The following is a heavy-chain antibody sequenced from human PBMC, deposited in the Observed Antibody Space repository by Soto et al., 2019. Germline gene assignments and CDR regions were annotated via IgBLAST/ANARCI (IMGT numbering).Heavy chain of an antibody. J-gene: IGHJ4*02. CDR1: GFTFSSYA. V-gene: IGHV3-30-3*01. CDR2: ISYDGSNK. D-gene: IGHD3-3*01. Sequence: QVQLVESGGGVVQPGRSLRLSCAASGFTFSSYAMHWVRQAPGKGLEWVAVISYDGSNKYYVDSVKGRFTISRDNSKNALYLQMNGLRAEDTDVYYCARGLLYDFWSGYLDYWGQGTLVTVSS. CDR3: ARGLLYDFWSGYLDY.